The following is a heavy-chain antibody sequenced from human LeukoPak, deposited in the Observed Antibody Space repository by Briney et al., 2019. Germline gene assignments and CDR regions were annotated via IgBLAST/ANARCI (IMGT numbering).Heavy chain of an antibody. CDR1: GFTFSSYW. CDR3: ARIGSGLFYYYMDV. D-gene: IGHD6-19*01. V-gene: IGHV3-7*01. Sequence: GGSLRLSCAASGFTFSSYWMSWVRQAPGKGLEWVANIKQDGSEKYYVDSVKGRFTISRDNAKNSLYLQMNSLRAEDTAVYYCARIGSGLFYYYMDVWGKGTTVTISS. CDR2: IKQDGSEK. J-gene: IGHJ6*03.